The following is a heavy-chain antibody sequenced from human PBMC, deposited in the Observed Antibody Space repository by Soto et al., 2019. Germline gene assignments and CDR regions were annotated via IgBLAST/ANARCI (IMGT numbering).Heavy chain of an antibody. CDR1: GGTFSSYA. Sequence: SVKVSCKASGGTFSSYAISWVRQAPGQGLGCMGGIIPIFGTANYAQKFQGRVTITADKSTSTAYMELSSLRSEDTAVYYCARLGYCSSTSCYQMIYFSSPQNGMDVWGQGTTVTVSS. CDR3: ARLGYCSSTSCYQMIYFSSPQNGMDV. V-gene: IGHV1-69*06. J-gene: IGHJ6*02. CDR2: IIPIFGTA. D-gene: IGHD2-2*03.